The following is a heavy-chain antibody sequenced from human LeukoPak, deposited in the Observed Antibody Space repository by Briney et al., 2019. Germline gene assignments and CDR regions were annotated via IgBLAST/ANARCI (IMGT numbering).Heavy chain of an antibody. CDR1: GFTFSSYG. J-gene: IGHJ4*02. V-gene: IGHV3-30*03. CDR2: ISYDGSNK. D-gene: IGHD6-19*01. CDR3: ARVGIAMPGIDS. Sequence: GRSPRLSCAASGFTFSSYGMHWVRQAPGKGLEWVAVISYDGSNKYYADSVKGRFTISRDNSKNTLYLQMNSLTAEDTAVYYCARVGIAMPGIDSWGQGTLVTVSS.